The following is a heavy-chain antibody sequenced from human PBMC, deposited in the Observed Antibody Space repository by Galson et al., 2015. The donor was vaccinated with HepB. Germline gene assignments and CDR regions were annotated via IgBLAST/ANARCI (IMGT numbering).Heavy chain of an antibody. CDR2: ISADSGDT. CDR3: ARDSEHTYALYDSSGYYLHNGMDV. CDR1: GYTFTSYG. J-gene: IGHJ6*02. Sequence: SVKVSCKASGYTFTSYGISWVRQAPGQGLQWMGWISADSGDTNYAQKPQGRVSMTTDTSTSTAYLELRSLRSDDTAMYYCARDSEHTYALYDSSGYYLHNGMDVWGQGTTVTVSS. D-gene: IGHD3-22*01. V-gene: IGHV1-18*01.